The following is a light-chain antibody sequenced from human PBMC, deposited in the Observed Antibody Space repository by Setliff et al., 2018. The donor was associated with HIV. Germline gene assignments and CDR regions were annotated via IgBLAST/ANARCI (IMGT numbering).Light chain of an antibody. CDR1: SSDVGSANL. CDR2: EVR. V-gene: IGLV2-14*02. J-gene: IGLJ1*01. Sequence: QSALTQPASVSGSPGQSITISCTGTSSDVGSANLVSWYQQHPGKAPKLIIYEVRNRPSGVSNRFSGSKSGNTASLTISGLQAEDEADYYCSSYAISNTLPFGTGTKVTVL. CDR3: SSYAISNTLP.